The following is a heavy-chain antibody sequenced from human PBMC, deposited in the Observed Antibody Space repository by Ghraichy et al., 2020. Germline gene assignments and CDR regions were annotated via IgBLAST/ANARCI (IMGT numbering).Heavy chain of an antibody. J-gene: IGHJ6*02. V-gene: IGHV3-21*01. CDR3: ARDLVVVPAATLYYYYGMDV. CDR1: GFTFSSYS. Sequence: GESLNISCAASGFTFSSYSMNWVRQAPGKGLEWVSSISSSSSYIYYAYSVKGRFTISRDNAKNSLYLQMNSLRAEDTAVYYCARDLVVVPAATLYYYYGMDVWGQGTTVTVSS. CDR2: ISSSSSYI. D-gene: IGHD2-2*01.